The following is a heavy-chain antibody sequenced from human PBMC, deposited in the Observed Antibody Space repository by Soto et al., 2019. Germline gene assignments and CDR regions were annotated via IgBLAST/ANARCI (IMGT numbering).Heavy chain of an antibody. CDR1: GGTFSNYA. Sequence: QVQLVQSGAEVKKPGSSVKVSCKASGGTFSNYAITWVRQAPVQGLEWMGGIIPFFVTANYAQKFQGRVTITADESTSTASMELSSLTSEDTAVYFCARETAGVTAAMRGGYYYGMDVWGQGTTVTVSS. J-gene: IGHJ6*02. CDR3: ARETAGVTAAMRGGYYYGMDV. D-gene: IGHD2-2*01. V-gene: IGHV1-69*12. CDR2: IIPFFVTA.